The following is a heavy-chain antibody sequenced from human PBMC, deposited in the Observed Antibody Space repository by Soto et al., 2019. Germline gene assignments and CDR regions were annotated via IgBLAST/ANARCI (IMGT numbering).Heavy chain of an antibody. CDR1: GFTFSTYE. V-gene: IGHV3-48*03. CDR2: ISVSGNII. CDR3: VRDTMRASVAASLDY. D-gene: IGHD2-2*01. Sequence: PGGSLRLSCAASGFTFSTYEFNWVRQAPGRGLEWISYISVSGNIIKYAESVKGRFTISRDNAENSLHLHMSNLRVDDTALYFCVRDTMRASVAASLDYWGQGTQVTVAS. J-gene: IGHJ4*02.